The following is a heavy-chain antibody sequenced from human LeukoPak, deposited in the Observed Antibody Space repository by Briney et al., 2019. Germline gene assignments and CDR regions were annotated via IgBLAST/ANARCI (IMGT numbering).Heavy chain of an antibody. J-gene: IGHJ4*02. V-gene: IGHV3-7*01. D-gene: IGHD3-10*01. Sequence: GGSLRLTCAASGFTFTTYWMSWVRQLPGKGLEWVANINQDGTEKYYVDSVKGRFTISRDNAKNSLDLQMNSLRVEDTGIYYCVKVAKSYYGSETYYFFEHWGQGTPVTASS. CDR1: GFTFTTYW. CDR3: VKVAKSYYGSETYYFFEH. CDR2: INQDGTEK.